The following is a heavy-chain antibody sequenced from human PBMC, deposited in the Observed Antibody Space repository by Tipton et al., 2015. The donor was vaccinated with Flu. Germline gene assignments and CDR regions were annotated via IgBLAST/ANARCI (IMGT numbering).Heavy chain of an antibody. J-gene: IGHJ6*02. D-gene: IGHD6-13*01. CDR3: ARDSAAHYGMDV. CDR1: GDSITSGNYY. CDR2: VSSSGST. Sequence: TLSLTCTVSGDSITSGNYYWTWIRQSAGKGLEWIGRVSSSGSTRYNPSLKGRATISLDMSRNQFSLKLSSVTAADTAVYYCARDSAAHYGMDVWGQGTTVTVSS. V-gene: IGHV4-61*02.